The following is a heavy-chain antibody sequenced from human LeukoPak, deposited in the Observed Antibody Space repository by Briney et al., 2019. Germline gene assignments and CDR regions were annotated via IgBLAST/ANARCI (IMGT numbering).Heavy chain of an antibody. CDR1: GGSISSYY. D-gene: IGHD1-26*01. Sequence: PSETLSLTCTVSGGSISSYYWSWIRQPPGKGLEWIGYIYYSGSTNYNPSLKSRVTISVDTSKNQFSLKLSSVTAADTAVYYCAAGSWGSILARGPNWFDPWGQGTLVTVSS. V-gene: IGHV4-59*01. CDR3: AAGSWGSILARGPNWFDP. CDR2: IYYSGST. J-gene: IGHJ5*02.